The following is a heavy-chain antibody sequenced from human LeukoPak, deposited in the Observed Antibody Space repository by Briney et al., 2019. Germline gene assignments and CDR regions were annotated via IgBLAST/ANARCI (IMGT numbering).Heavy chain of an antibody. Sequence: SETLSLTCTVSGGSISSSSYYWGWIRQPPGKGLEFIGIIYYTGSTYYNPSLKSRVTISVDTSKNQSSLKLSSVTAADTAVYYCARLVYYYYYMDVWGKGTTVTISS. CDR1: GGSISSSSYY. CDR2: IYYTGST. J-gene: IGHJ6*03. CDR3: ARLVYYYYYMDV. V-gene: IGHV4-39*01. D-gene: IGHD3-10*01.